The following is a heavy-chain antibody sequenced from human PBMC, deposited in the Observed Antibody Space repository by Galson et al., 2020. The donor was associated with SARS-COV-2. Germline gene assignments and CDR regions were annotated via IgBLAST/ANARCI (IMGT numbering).Heavy chain of an antibody. CDR1: GFTFSSYA. Sequence: GESLKISCAASGFTFSSYAMHWVRQAPGKGLEWVAVISYDGSNKYYADSVKGRFTISRDNSKNTLYLQMNSLRAEDTAVYYCAREWVTFGGVIDYWGQGTLVTVSS. CDR2: ISYDGSNK. V-gene: IGHV3-30*04. J-gene: IGHJ4*02. CDR3: AREWVTFGGVIDY. D-gene: IGHD3-16*02.